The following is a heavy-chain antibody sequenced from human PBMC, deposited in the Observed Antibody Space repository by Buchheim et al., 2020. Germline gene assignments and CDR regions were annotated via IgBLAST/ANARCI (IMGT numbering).Heavy chain of an antibody. J-gene: IGHJ6*02. Sequence: EVQLVESGGGLVQPGGSLRLSCAASGFTFSSYWMSWVRQAPGKGLEWVANIKQDGSETYYVDSVKGRFTISRDNAKNSLYLQMNSLRAEDTAVYFCARDRMGRIGYDSSYYYYYGMDVWGQGTT. CDR1: GFTFSSYW. CDR3: ARDRMGRIGYDSSYYYYYGMDV. CDR2: IKQDGSET. V-gene: IGHV3-7*01. D-gene: IGHD3-22*01.